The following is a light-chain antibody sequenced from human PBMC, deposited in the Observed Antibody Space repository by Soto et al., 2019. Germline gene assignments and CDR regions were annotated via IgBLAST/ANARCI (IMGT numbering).Light chain of an antibody. V-gene: IGLV2-14*01. Sequence: QSVLTQPASVSGSPGQSITISCTGTSSDVGGYNYVSWYQQRPGKAPKLMIYDVSDRPSGVSSRFSGSKSGNTASLSISGLQAEDGADYYCNSYTSTNTLHVLFGGGTKVTVL. J-gene: IGLJ2*01. CDR3: NSYTSTNTLHVL. CDR2: DVS. CDR1: SSDVGGYNY.